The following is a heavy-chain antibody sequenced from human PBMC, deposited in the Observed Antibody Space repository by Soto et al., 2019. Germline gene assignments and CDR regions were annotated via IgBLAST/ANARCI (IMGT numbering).Heavy chain of an antibody. V-gene: IGHV4-34*01. Sequence: SETLSLTCAVYGGSFSGYYWSWIRQPPGKGLEWIGEINHSGSTNYNPSLKSRVTISVDTSKNQFSLKLSSGTAADTAVYYCARGGSYDYIWGSYRYTVDYWGQGTLVTVSS. CDR2: INHSGST. J-gene: IGHJ4*02. CDR3: ARGGSYDYIWGSYRYTVDY. CDR1: GGSFSGYY. D-gene: IGHD3-16*02.